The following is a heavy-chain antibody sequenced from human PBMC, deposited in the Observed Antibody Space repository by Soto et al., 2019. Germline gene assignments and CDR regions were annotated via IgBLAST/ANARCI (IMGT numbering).Heavy chain of an antibody. CDR3: ARVQQLVGPVSDY. CDR2: ISYDGSNK. D-gene: IGHD6-13*01. J-gene: IGHJ4*02. Sequence: QVQLVESGGGVVQPGRSLRLSCAASGFTFSSYAMHWVRQAPGKGLEWVAVISYDGSNKYYADSVKGRFTISRDNSKNTLYLQMNSLRAEDTAVYYCARVQQLVGPVSDYWGQGTLVTVSS. CDR1: GFTFSSYA. V-gene: IGHV3-30-3*01.